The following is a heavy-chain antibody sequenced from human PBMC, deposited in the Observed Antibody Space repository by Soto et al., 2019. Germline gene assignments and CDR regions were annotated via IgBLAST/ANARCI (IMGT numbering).Heavy chain of an antibody. CDR2: IYPGDSDT. CDR3: ARFLTYYDILTGYHYFDY. J-gene: IGHJ4*02. Sequence: GESLKISCKGSGYSFTSYWIGWVRQMPGKGLEWMGIIYPGDSDTRYSPSFQGQVTISADKSISTAYLQWSSLKASDTAMYYCARFLTYYDILTGYHYFDYWGQGTLVTVSS. CDR1: GYSFTSYW. D-gene: IGHD3-9*01. V-gene: IGHV5-51*01.